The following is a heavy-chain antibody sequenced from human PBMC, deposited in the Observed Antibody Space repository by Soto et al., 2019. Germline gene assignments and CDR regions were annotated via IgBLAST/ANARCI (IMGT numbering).Heavy chain of an antibody. CDR2: ISNNGSNK. CDR1: GFTFSSYG. D-gene: IGHD5-12*01. Sequence: GGSLRLSCAASGFTFSSYGMHWVRQAPGKGLEWVSAISNNGSNKYYADSVKGRFTISRDNSKNTLYLQMNSLRAEDTAVYYCASGGYQGWFDPGGQGTLVTVSS. CDR3: ASGGYQGWFDP. J-gene: IGHJ5*02. V-gene: IGHV3-30*03.